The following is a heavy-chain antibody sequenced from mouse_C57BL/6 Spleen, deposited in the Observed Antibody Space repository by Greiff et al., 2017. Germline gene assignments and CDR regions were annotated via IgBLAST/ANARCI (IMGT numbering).Heavy chain of an antibody. J-gene: IGHJ3*01. CDR3: ASEDFYYYGLFAY. D-gene: IGHD1-1*01. V-gene: IGHV3-6*01. CDR1: GYSITSGYY. Sequence: VQLKESGPGLVKPSQSLSLICSVTGYSITSGYYWNWIRQFPGNKLEWMGYISYDGSNNYNPSLKNRISITRDTSKNPFFLKLNSVTTEDTATYYCASEDFYYYGLFAYWGQGTLVTVSA. CDR2: ISYDGSN.